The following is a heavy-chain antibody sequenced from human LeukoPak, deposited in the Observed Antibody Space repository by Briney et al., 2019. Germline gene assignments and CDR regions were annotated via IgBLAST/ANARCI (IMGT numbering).Heavy chain of an antibody. Sequence: VASVTVSCKVSGYTLTELSMHWVRQAPGKGLEWMGGFDPEDGETIYAQKFQGRVTMTEDTSTDTAYMELGSLRSEDTAVYYCATNGELAILFDYWGQGTLVTVSS. J-gene: IGHJ4*02. CDR3: ATNGELAILFDY. CDR1: GYTLTELS. V-gene: IGHV1-24*01. CDR2: FDPEDGET. D-gene: IGHD3-10*01.